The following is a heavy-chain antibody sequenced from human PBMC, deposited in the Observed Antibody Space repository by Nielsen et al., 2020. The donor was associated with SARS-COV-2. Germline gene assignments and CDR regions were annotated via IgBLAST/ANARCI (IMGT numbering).Heavy chain of an antibody. CDR1: GYRFSSYW. J-gene: IGHJ6*02. V-gene: IGHV5-51*01. Sequence: GESLKISCKGSGYRFSSYWITWVRQMPGKGLEWMGIIYPAESDIRYSPSFQGQVIISVDKATTTAYLQWSALKASDTAIYYCARQPSDYYGMDVWGQRTTVTVSS. CDR3: ARQPSDYYGMDV. CDR2: IYPAESDI.